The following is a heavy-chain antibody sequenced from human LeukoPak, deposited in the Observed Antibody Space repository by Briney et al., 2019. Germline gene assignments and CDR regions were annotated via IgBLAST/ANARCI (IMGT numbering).Heavy chain of an antibody. V-gene: IGHV4-59*01. CDR2: IYYSGST. CDR3: ARGGDPAAGHFDY. D-gene: IGHD6-13*01. CDR1: GGSISSYY. Sequence: KSSETQSLTCTVSGGSISSYYWSWIRQPPGKRLEWIGYIYYSGSTNYNPSLKSRVTISVDTSKNQFSLKLSSVTAADTAVYYCARGGDPAAGHFDYWGQGTLVTVSS. J-gene: IGHJ4*02.